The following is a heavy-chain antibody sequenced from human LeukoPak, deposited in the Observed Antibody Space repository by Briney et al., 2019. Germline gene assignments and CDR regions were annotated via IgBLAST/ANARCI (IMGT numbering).Heavy chain of an antibody. D-gene: IGHD2-2*01. J-gene: IGHJ3*02. Sequence: SETLSLTCAVYGGSFSGYYWSWIRQPPGKGLEWIGEINHSGSTNYNPSLKSRVTISVDTSKNQFSLKLSSVTAADTAVYYCACPLYCSSTSCYLAFDIWGQGTMVTVSS. CDR1: GGSFSGYY. CDR2: INHSGST. V-gene: IGHV4-34*01. CDR3: ACPLYCSSTSCYLAFDI.